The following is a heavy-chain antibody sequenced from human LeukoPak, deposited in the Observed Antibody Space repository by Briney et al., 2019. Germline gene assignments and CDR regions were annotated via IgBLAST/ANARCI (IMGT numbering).Heavy chain of an antibody. CDR2: ITSSSSYI. J-gene: IGHJ6*03. V-gene: IGHV3-21*01. CDR3: ARDPYSGSYSAYYYYMDV. CDR1: GFTFSNYN. D-gene: IGHD1-26*01. Sequence: GGSLRLSCAAPGFTFSNYNMNWVRHAPGKRLEWVSSITSSSSYIYYADSVKGRFTISRDNAKNSLYLQMNSLRAEDTAVYYCARDPYSGSYSAYYYYMDVWGKGTTVTVSS.